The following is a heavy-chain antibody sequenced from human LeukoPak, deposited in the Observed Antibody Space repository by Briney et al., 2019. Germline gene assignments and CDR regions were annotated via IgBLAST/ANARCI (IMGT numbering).Heavy chain of an antibody. V-gene: IGHV4-59*01. CDR3: ARLIDYYGMDV. J-gene: IGHJ6*02. CDR2: IYYSGST. Sequence: SETLSLTCTVSDGSISSYYWSWIRQPPGKGLEWIGYIYYSGSTNYNPSLKSRVTISVDTSKNQFSLKLSSVTAADTAVYYCARLIDYYGMDVWGQGTTVTVSS. CDR1: DGSISSYY. D-gene: IGHD3-16*01.